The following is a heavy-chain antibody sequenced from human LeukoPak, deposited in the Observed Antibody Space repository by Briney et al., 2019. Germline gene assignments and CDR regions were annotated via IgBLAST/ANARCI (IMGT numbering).Heavy chain of an antibody. CDR2: MYYSGST. CDR1: GGSISSSY. D-gene: IGHD3-3*01. V-gene: IGHV4-59*01. Sequence: PSETLSLSCTVSGGSISSSYWSWIRQPPGKGLEWIGYMYYSGSTNYNPSLKSRVTISADTSKNQFSLKLSSVTAADTAVYYCARHFWSGRTNYYYSSTDVWGQGTTVTVSS. J-gene: IGHJ6*02. CDR3: ARHFWSGRTNYYYSSTDV.